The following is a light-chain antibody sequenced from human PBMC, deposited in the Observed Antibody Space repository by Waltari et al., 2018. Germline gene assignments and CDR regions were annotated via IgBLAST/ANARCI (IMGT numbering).Light chain of an antibody. Sequence: SSPTHPASRAWSPGQSTTISCHGTNRCCAVYYYVSWYQQHPGKAPKLMIYDVTKRPSGVSDRFSGSKSGNTASLTISGLQAEDEADYYRCSYAGSSTLVFGGGTKLTVL. CDR3: CSYAGSSTLV. V-gene: IGLV2-23*02. CDR1: NRCCAVYYY. J-gene: IGLJ2*01. CDR2: DVT.